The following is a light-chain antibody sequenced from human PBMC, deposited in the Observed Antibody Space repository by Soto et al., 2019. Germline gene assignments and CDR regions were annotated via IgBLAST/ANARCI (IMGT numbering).Light chain of an antibody. CDR1: QSISSY. CDR2: AAS. V-gene: IGKV1-39*01. J-gene: IGKJ4*01. CDR3: QQSYSTLT. Sequence: DIQMTQSPSSLSASVGDRVTITCRASQSISSYLNWYQQKPGKAPKLLIYAASSLQSGVPSRFSGSGSGTDFTLTIXSLQPEDFATYYCQQSYSTLTFGGGTKVDIK.